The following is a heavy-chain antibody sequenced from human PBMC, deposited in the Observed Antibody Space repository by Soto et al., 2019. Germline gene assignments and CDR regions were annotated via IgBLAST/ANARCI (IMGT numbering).Heavy chain of an antibody. CDR2: IYYSGST. Sequence: KPSETLSLTCTVSGGSISSSSYYWGWIRQPPAKGLEWIGSIYYSGSTYYNPSLKSRVTISVDTSKNQFSLKLSSVTAADTAVYYCARHDFLEQQLRPGWFVFRGQGTLVTVPS. V-gene: IGHV4-39*01. CDR1: GGSISSSSYY. D-gene: IGHD6-13*01. CDR3: ARHDFLEQQLRPGWFVF. J-gene: IGHJ4*02.